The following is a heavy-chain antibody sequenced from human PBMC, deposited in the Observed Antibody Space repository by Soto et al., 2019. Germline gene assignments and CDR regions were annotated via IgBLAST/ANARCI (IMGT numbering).Heavy chain of an antibody. CDR1: EFTFSKYW. CDR2: INMDGTKT. V-gene: IGHV3-74*01. CDR3: ARDYYYDIPSSAVNFLNP. Sequence: GGSLRLSCVASEFTFSKYWMHWVRQAPGKGLVWVSRINMDGTKTAYADAVKGRFTVSRDNANNTLYLQMNSMGVEDTAVYYCARDYYYDIPSSAVNFLNPWGQGTLVTVYS. D-gene: IGHD3-9*01. J-gene: IGHJ5*02.